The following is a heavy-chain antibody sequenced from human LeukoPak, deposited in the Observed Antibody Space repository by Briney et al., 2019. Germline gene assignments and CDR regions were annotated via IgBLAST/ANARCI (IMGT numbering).Heavy chain of an antibody. Sequence: PGGSLRRSCAASGFTFRTYWMSWVRQAPGKGLEWVASINQGGSETYYVESVKGRFTISRDNAMNSFFLQMNSLRAEDTAVYYCARLIGDRTIYDYWGQGTLVTVSS. D-gene: IGHD6-6*01. CDR1: GFTFRTYW. CDR3: ARLIGDRTIYDY. CDR2: INQGGSET. J-gene: IGHJ4*02. V-gene: IGHV3-7*01.